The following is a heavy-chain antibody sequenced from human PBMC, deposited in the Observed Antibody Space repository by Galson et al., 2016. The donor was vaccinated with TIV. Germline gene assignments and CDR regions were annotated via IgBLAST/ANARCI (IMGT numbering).Heavy chain of an antibody. CDR1: GDTLKNYI. V-gene: IGHV1-69*05. CDR3: AKNPHSIPLYDMDV. J-gene: IGHJ6*03. D-gene: IGHD3-3*02. CDR2: FDPRFGTA. Sequence: SVKVSCKASGDTLKNYIISWVRQAPGQGLEWTGGFDPRFGTARYAESLKGRFTISRDNSKNTLYLQISGLRAEDSAIYYCAKNPHSIPLYDMDVWGQGTTVTVSS.